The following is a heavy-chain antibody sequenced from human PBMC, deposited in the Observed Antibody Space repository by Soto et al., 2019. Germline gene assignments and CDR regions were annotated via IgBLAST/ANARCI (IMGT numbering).Heavy chain of an antibody. CDR3: AHRQRTVYFDY. D-gene: IGHD4-17*01. CDR1: GFSLSTSGVG. CDR2: TYSDDDK. V-gene: IGHV2-5*02. Sequence: QITLKESGPTLVKPTQTLTLTCTFSGFSLSTSGVGVGWIRQPPGKALEWLALTYSDDDKRYSPSLKSRLTITKDTSKIQVVLTMTNMDPVDTATYYCAHRQRTVYFDYWGQGTLVTVSS. J-gene: IGHJ4*02.